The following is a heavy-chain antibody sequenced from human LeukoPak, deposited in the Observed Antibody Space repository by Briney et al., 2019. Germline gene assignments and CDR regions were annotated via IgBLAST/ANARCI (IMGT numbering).Heavy chain of an antibody. CDR3: ATGSLRLGEFSLGY. V-gene: IGHV1-24*01. CDR2: FDPEDGET. D-gene: IGHD3-16*02. Sequence: GASVKVSCKVSGYTLTELSMHWVRQAPGKGLEWMGGFDPEDGETVYAQRFQGRDTMTEDTSTDTAYMELSSLRSEDTAVYYCATGSLRLGEFSLGYWGQGTLVTVSS. J-gene: IGHJ4*02. CDR1: GYTLTELS.